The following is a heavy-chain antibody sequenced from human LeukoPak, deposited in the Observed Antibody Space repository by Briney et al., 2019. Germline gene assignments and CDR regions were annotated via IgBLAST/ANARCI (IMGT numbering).Heavy chain of an antibody. CDR3: TKDTLRSGYPSQFDY. D-gene: IGHD5-18*01. CDR2: ISGSGGNS. CDR1: GFTFSSYA. V-gene: IGHV3-23*01. J-gene: IGHJ4*02. Sequence: GGSLRLSCAASGFTFSSYAMNWVRQSPVKGLEWVSGISGSGGNSFYADSVKGRFSTSRDNAKNTLYLHMNNLRAEDTAIYYCTKDTLRSGYPSQFDYWGQGILVTVSS.